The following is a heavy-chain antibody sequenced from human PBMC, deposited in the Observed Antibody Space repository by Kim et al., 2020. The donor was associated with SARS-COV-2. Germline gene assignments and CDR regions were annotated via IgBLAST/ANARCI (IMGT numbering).Heavy chain of an antibody. V-gene: IGHV1-3*01. D-gene: IGHD3-22*01. J-gene: IGHJ4*02. Sequence: ASVKVSCKASGYTFTSYAMHWVRQAPGQRLEWMGWINAGNGNTKYSQKLQGRVTITRDTSASTAYMELSSLRSEDTAVYYCTRERKQTYYYDSSGYGIVDYWGQGTLVTVSS. CDR1: GYTFTSYA. CDR3: TRERKQTYYYDSSGYGIVDY. CDR2: INAGNGNT.